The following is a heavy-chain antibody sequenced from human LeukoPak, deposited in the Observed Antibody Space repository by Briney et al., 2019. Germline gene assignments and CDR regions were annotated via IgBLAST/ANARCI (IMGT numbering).Heavy chain of an antibody. D-gene: IGHD2-2*01. CDR2: ISAYNGNT. Sequence: AASVKVSCKASGYTFTSYGISWVRQAPGQGLEWMGWISAYNGNTNYAQKLQGRVTMTTDTSTSTAYMELRSLRSDDTAVYYCARDPPSAAIPASGMDVWGQGTTVTVSS. V-gene: IGHV1-18*01. CDR3: ARDPPSAAIPASGMDV. J-gene: IGHJ6*02. CDR1: GYTFTSYG.